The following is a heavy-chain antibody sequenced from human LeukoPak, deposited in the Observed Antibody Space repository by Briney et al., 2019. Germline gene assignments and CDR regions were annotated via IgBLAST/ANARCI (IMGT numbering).Heavy chain of an antibody. V-gene: IGHV4-4*07. CDR2: IYTSGST. Sequence: PSETLSLTCTVSGGSISSYYWSWIRQPAGKGLEWIGRIYTSGSTNYNPSLKSRVTMSVDTSKNQFSLKLSSVTAADTAVYYCARDIAWTSRARDYYYYMDVWGRGTTVTVSS. J-gene: IGHJ6*03. CDR3: ARDIAWTSRARDYYYYMDV. CDR1: GGSISSYY. D-gene: IGHD2-15*01.